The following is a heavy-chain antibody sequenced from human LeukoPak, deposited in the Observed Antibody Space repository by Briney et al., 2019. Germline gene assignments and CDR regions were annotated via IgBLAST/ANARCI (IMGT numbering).Heavy chain of an antibody. J-gene: IGHJ5*02. D-gene: IGHD2-21*02. CDR2: IYPGDSHT. V-gene: IGHV5-51*01. CDR1: GYSFTNYW. Sequence: GESLKISCQGSGYSFTNYWIAWVRQMPGKGLEWMGGIYPGDSHTRYSPSFQGQVTISADKSISTAYLQWSSLKASDTAMYYCARLGNIVVVTAILDNWFDPWGQGTLVTVSS. CDR3: ARLGNIVVVTAILDNWFDP.